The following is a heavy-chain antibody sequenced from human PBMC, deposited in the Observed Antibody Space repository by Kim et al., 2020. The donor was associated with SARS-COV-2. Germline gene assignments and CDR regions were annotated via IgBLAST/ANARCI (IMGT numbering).Heavy chain of an antibody. CDR3: ARVARDGYNDY. CDR1: QFTFSDYW. CDR2: IKYDGSEK. Sequence: GGSLRLSCAVSQFTFSDYWMSWIRQAPGKGLGWVSNIKYDGSEKNYVDSVKGRFTISRDSATNSLYLQMNSLRAEDTAVYFCARVARDGYNDYWGRGTRVTVS. D-gene: IGHD2-21*01. V-gene: IGHV3-7*01. J-gene: IGHJ4*02.